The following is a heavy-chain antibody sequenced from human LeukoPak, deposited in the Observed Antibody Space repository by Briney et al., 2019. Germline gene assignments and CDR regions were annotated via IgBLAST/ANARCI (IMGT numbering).Heavy chain of an antibody. V-gene: IGHV3-66*01. CDR3: ASGNDYNDY. D-gene: IGHD1-26*01. J-gene: IGHJ4*02. CDR2: IYSGGST. Sequence: PGGSLRLSCAASGFTVRSNYMNWVRQAPGKGLEWVSVIYSGGSTYYADSVKGRFTISRDNAKNSLYLQMNSLRAEDTAVYYCASGNDYNDYWGQGTLVTVSS. CDR1: GFTVRSNY.